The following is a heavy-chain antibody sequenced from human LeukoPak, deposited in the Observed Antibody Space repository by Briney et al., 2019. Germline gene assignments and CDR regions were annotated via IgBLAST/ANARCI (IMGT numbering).Heavy chain of an antibody. Sequence: SETLSLTCTVSGGSVRSGSYYWSWIRQPPGKGLEWIGYMYYSGSTNYNPSLKSRVTISVDTSKNQFSLKLTSVTAADTAVYYCARGNSGSYSQFDYWGQGTLVTVSS. J-gene: IGHJ4*02. CDR3: ARGNSGSYSQFDY. CDR1: GGSVRSGSYY. CDR2: MYYSGST. V-gene: IGHV4-61*01. D-gene: IGHD1-26*01.